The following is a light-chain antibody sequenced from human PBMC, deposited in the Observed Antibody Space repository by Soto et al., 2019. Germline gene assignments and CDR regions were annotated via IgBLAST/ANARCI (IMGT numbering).Light chain of an antibody. J-gene: IGKJ1*01. V-gene: IGKV1-5*01. Sequence: DIQMTQSPSTLSASVGDRVTITCRASQSISSWLAWFQQKPGKAPKLLIHDASNLASGVPARFSATGSGTEFTLTINSLQPDDFATYYCQHYDSYSGTFGQGTKVDIK. CDR3: QHYDSYSGT. CDR2: DAS. CDR1: QSISSW.